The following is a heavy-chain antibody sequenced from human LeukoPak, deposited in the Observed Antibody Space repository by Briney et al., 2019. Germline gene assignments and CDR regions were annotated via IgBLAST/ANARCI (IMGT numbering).Heavy chain of an antibody. CDR1: GYTFTGYY. V-gene: IGHV1-18*04. CDR3: ARVDIYYDSSGYYSSWFDP. Sequence: ASVKVSCKASGYTFTGYYMHWVRQAPGQGLEWMGWISAYNGNTNYAQKLQGRVTMTTDTSTSTAYMELRSLRSDDTAVYYCARVDIYYDSSGYYSSWFDPWGQGTLVTVSS. CDR2: ISAYNGNT. J-gene: IGHJ5*02. D-gene: IGHD3-22*01.